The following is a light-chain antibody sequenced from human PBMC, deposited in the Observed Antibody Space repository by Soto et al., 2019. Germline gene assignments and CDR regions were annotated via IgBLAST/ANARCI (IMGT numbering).Light chain of an antibody. CDR3: QQYNSYWT. V-gene: IGKV1-5*03. CDR1: QSISSW. Sequence: DLQMTQSPSTLSASVGDRVTITCRASQSISSWLAWYQQKPGKAPKLLIYKASSLESGVPSRFSGSGSGTVFTLTISSLQPDDFATYYCQQYNSYWTFGQGTKVEIK. CDR2: KAS. J-gene: IGKJ1*01.